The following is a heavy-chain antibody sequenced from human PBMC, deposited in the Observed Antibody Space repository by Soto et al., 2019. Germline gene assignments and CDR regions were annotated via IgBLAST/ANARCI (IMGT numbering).Heavy chain of an antibody. CDR2: INPNSGGT. V-gene: IGHV1-2*02. CDR1: GFTFSAYY. Sequence: ASVTVSCKASGFTFSAYYMYWVRQAPGQGLEWIGWINPNSGGTNNAQKFQGRVTMTRDTSTSTVYMELSALIPDDTAVYYCARSLLDEYSSSWRSAYYGMDVWGQGTTVTVSS. J-gene: IGHJ6*02. CDR3: ARSLLDEYSSSWRSAYYGMDV. D-gene: IGHD6-13*01.